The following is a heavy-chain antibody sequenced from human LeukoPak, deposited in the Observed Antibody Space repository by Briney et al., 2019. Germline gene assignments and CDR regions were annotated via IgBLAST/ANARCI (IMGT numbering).Heavy chain of an antibody. D-gene: IGHD3-10*01. CDR3: ARDRAGTQAWVEFDP. V-gene: IGHV3-66*02. CDR2: IYADGTT. CDR1: GFSVTNNY. Sequence: GGSLRLSCAASGFSVTNNYMSWVRQAPGRGLEWVSLIYADGTTHYADSVKGRFTISKDTSQNPVSLQMNSLRAEDTGMYYCARDRAGTQAWVEFDPWGQGTLVTVSS. J-gene: IGHJ5*02.